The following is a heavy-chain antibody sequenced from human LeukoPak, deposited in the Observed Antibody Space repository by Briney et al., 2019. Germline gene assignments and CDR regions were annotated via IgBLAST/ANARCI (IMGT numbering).Heavy chain of an antibody. J-gene: IGHJ4*02. D-gene: IGHD3-22*01. Sequence: PGGSLRLSXAASGFTFSSYAMSWVRQAPGKGLEWVSAISGSGGSTYYADSVKGRFTISRDNSKNTLYLQMSSLRAEDTAVYYCAKDAYYYDSSSYYTFPDYWGQGTLVTVSS. V-gene: IGHV3-23*01. CDR2: ISGSGGST. CDR1: GFTFSSYA. CDR3: AKDAYYYDSSSYYTFPDY.